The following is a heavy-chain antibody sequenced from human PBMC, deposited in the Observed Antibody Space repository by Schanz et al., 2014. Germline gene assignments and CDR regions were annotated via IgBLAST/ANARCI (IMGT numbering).Heavy chain of an antibody. Sequence: EVREPVASVKVSCTASGYTFNNYYMHCLRHAPGQRHEWLGVISHSTGRTTDAPKFQVRVIISRDTSMTTVYIDLSSMSTEETYINACAGSRHKYLLIWG. CDR3: AGSRHKYLLI. V-gene: IGHV1-46*02. CDR2: ISHSTGRT. J-gene: IGHJ3*02. CDR1: GYTFNNYY. D-gene: IGHD4-4*01.